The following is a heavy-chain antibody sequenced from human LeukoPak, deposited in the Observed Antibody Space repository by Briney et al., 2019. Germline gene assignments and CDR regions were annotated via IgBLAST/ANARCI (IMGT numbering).Heavy chain of an antibody. CDR1: GFTFSSYW. Sequence: GGSLRLSCAASGFTFSSYWLSWVRQAPGKGLEWVANIKQDGSEKYYVDSVKGRFTISRDNAKNSLYLQMNSLGAEDTAVYYCARGDFNDYGDYVDAFDIWGKGTMVTVSS. CDR3: ARGDFNDYGDYVDAFDI. V-gene: IGHV3-7*01. D-gene: IGHD4-17*01. CDR2: IKQDGSEK. J-gene: IGHJ3*02.